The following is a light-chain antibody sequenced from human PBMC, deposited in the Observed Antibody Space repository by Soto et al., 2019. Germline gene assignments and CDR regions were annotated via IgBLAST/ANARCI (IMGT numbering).Light chain of an antibody. CDR3: NSYTGSNTVV. J-gene: IGLJ2*01. Sequence: QLVLTQPASVSGSPGQSITISCTGTSSDVGGYNYVSWYQHHPGKAPKLMIFDVSNRPSGVSNRFSGSKSGNTASLTISGLQAEDEADYYCNSYTGSNTVVFGGGTKVTVL. CDR2: DVS. V-gene: IGLV2-14*03. CDR1: SSDVGGYNY.